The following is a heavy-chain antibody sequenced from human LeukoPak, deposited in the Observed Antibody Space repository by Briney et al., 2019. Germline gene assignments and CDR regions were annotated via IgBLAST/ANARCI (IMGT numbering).Heavy chain of an antibody. J-gene: IGHJ4*02. Sequence: PGGSLRLSCAASGFIFRNYWMHWVRQAPGKGLVWAARINPNGRTTTYTDSVKGRFTISRDNAKNTLYLQMNSLRAEDTAVYYCARDFAGDRDYWGQGTLVTVSS. D-gene: IGHD4-17*01. CDR1: GFIFRNYW. V-gene: IGHV3-74*01. CDR2: INPNGRTT. CDR3: ARDFAGDRDY.